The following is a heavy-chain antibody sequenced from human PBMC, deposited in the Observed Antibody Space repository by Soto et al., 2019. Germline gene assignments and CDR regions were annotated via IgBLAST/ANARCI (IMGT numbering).Heavy chain of an antibody. Sequence: QVQLQESGPGLVKPSQTLSLTCTVSGGSISSGGYYWSWIRQHPGTGLEWIGYIYYSRSTYYNSSLKSRVTISVYTSKNQFSLKLSSVTAADTAVYYCARVWDSSGPNFDYWGQGTLVTVSS. D-gene: IGHD3-22*01. CDR1: GGSISSGGYY. CDR2: IYYSRST. V-gene: IGHV4-31*03. CDR3: ARVWDSSGPNFDY. J-gene: IGHJ4*02.